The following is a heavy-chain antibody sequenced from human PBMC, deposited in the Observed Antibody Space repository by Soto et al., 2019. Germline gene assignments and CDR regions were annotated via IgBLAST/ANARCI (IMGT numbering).Heavy chain of an antibody. CDR1: GGSVCSYY. V-gene: IGHV4-59*02. D-gene: IGHD3-9*01. Sequence: SETPSLTCTVCGGSVCSYYWSGIRQPPGKGLEWIGEINYSGSTNYNPSLKSRVTISVDTSKNQFSLKLSSVTAADTAVYYCARSNYDILTGYLAPTFDYWGQGTPVTVS. CDR3: ARSNYDILTGYLAPTFDY. CDR2: INYSGST. J-gene: IGHJ4*02.